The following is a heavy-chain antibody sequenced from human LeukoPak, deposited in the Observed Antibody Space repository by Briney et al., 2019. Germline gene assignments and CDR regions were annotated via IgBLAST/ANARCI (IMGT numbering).Heavy chain of an antibody. D-gene: IGHD1-26*01. J-gene: IGHJ4*02. Sequence: SGPTLVNPSQILTLTCTFSGFPLRTSAVGVGWIRQPPGKALECLPLIYWDEDKRYSPSLKSRLTITKDTSKNQVVLTMTNMDPVDTATYYCARRGVTTSLDYWGQGTLVTVSS. CDR1: GFPLRTSAVG. V-gene: IGHV2-5*02. CDR3: ARRGVTTSLDY. CDR2: IYWDEDK.